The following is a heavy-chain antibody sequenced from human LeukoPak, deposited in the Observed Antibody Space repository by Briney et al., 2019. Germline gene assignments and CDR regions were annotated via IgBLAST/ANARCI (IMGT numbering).Heavy chain of an antibody. CDR1: GFTFSSYS. Sequence: GGSLRLSCAASGFTFSSYSMNWVRQAPGKGLEWVSSISSSSSYIYYADSVKGRFTISRDNAKNSLYLQMNSLRAEDTAVYYCARVRIAARPGIDYWGQGTLATVSS. CDR3: ARVRIAARPGIDY. CDR2: ISSSSSYI. J-gene: IGHJ4*02. V-gene: IGHV3-21*01. D-gene: IGHD6-6*01.